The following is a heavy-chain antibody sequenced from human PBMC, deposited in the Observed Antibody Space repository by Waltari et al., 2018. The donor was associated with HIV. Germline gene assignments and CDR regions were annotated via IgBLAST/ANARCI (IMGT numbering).Heavy chain of an antibody. Sequence: EVQLVESGGGLVQPGGSLRLSCAVSGSPFSNSWMHWVRQAPGKGLVWVARISGDGSSTTYADSVKGRFTISRDNPKNTLYLQMNSLRVEDTAVYYCVREVVVAATWWFDPWGQGTLVTVSS. J-gene: IGHJ5*02. CDR1: GSPFSNSW. V-gene: IGHV3-74*01. D-gene: IGHD2-15*01. CDR2: ISGDGSST. CDR3: VREVVVAATWWFDP.